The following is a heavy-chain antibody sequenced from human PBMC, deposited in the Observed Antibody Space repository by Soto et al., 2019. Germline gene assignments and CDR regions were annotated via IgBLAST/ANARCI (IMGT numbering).Heavy chain of an antibody. V-gene: IGHV4-30-4*01. Sequence: SETLSLTCTVSGGSIRSGDNYWSWIRQTPGKGLEWIGYIYYRGSTYYNQSLKSRVTISVDTSMNQFSLTLTSVTAADTATYYCAHRLDYRSNWNAGYFDYWGQGTLVTVSS. J-gene: IGHJ4*02. CDR2: IYYRGST. CDR1: GGSIRSGDNY. CDR3: AHRLDYRSNWNAGYFDY. D-gene: IGHD1-20*01.